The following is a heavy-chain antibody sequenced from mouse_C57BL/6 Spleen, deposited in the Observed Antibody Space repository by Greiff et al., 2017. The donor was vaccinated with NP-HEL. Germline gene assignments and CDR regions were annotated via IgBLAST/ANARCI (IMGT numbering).Heavy chain of an antibody. Sequence: EVNVVESEGGLVQPGSSMKLSCTASGFTFSDYYMAWVRQVPEKGLEWVANINYDGSSTYYLDSLKSRFIISRDNAKNILYLQMSSLKSEDTATYYCARDIYYYGSSRAMDYWGQGTSVTVSS. J-gene: IGHJ4*01. CDR3: ARDIYYYGSSRAMDY. D-gene: IGHD1-1*01. CDR1: GFTFSDYY. CDR2: INYDGSST. V-gene: IGHV5-16*01.